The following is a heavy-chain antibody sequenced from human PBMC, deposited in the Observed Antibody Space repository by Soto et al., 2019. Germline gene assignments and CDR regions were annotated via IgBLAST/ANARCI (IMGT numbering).Heavy chain of an antibody. CDR1: GGSISSYH. CDR2: ISYNGIT. D-gene: IGHD3-22*01. V-gene: IGHV4-59*08. CDR3: ARFYYDSSGYGIDY. Sequence: SETLSLTCTVSGGSISSYHWSWIRQPPGEGLEWIEYISYNGITNYNPSLKSRVTIPVDTSKNRFSLKLSSVTAADTAVYYCARFYYDSSGYGIDYWGQGTLVTVS. J-gene: IGHJ4*02.